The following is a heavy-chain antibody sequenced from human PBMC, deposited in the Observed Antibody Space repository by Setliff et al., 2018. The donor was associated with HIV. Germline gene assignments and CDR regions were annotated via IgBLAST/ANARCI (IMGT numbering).Heavy chain of an antibody. CDR2: IYYSGST. D-gene: IGHD6-6*01. J-gene: IGHJ4*02. CDR1: GGFISSGAYY. V-gene: IGHV4-31*03. Sequence: SETLSLTCTVSGGFISSGAYYWTWIRQQPGKGLEWIGYIYYSGSTYYNPALKSRIIISVDTSKNQFSLRLSSVTAADTAVYYCARSGSSSPYYFDYWGQGTLVTVSS. CDR3: ARSGSSSPYYFDY.